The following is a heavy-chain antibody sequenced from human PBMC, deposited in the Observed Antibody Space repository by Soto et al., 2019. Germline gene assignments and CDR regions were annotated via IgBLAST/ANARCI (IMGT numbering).Heavy chain of an antibody. CDR3: ARFAPYYDFWSGYYGINWFDP. D-gene: IGHD3-3*01. CDR2: IIPIFGTA. CDR1: GGTFSSYA. V-gene: IGHV1-69*13. J-gene: IGHJ5*02. Sequence: SVKVSCKASGGTFSSYAISWVRQAPGQGLEWKGGIIPIFGTANYAQMFQGRVTITADESTSTAYMELSSLRFEDTAVYYCARFAPYYDFWSGYYGINWFDPWGQGTLVTVSS.